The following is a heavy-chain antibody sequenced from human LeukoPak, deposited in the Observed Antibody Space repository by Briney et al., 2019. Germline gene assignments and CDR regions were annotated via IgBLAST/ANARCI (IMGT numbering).Heavy chain of an antibody. V-gene: IGHV4-38-2*02. J-gene: IGHJ4*02. CDR1: GYSISTDYY. CDR2: IYHSGSA. Sequence: PSETLSLTCTVSGYSISTDYYWGWIRQPPGKGLEWIGSIYHSGSAYYNPSLKSRVTISVDTSKNQFSLRLSSVTAADTAVYYCARGYNSGTYYSPFDYWGQGTPVTVSS. CDR3: ARGYNSGTYYSPFDY. D-gene: IGHD3-10*01.